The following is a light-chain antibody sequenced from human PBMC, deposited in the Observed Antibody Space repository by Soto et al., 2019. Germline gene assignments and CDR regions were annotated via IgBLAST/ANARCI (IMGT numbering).Light chain of an antibody. CDR2: GAS. V-gene: IGKV3-20*01. CDR1: QSLSSSY. CDR3: QQYGSSPGLT. Sequence: EIVLTQSPGTLSLSPGEGATLSCRASQSLSSSYLAWYQQKPGQAPRLLIYGASNRATGIPDRFSGSGSGTDFTLTISRLEPEDFAVYYCQQYGSSPGLTFGGGTKVDIK. J-gene: IGKJ4*01.